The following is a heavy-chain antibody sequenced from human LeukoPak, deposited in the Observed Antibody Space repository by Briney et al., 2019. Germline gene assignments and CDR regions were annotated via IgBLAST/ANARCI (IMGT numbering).Heavy chain of an antibody. Sequence: SGGSLRLSCAASGFTFSSYWMSWVRQAPGKGLEWVANIKQDGSEKYYVDSVKGRFTISRDNAKNSLYLQMNSLRAEDTAVYYCARDSASYGSYYYYGMDVWGQGTTVTVSS. CDR1: GFTFSSYW. D-gene: IGHD5-18*01. V-gene: IGHV3-7*01. CDR2: IKQDGSEK. J-gene: IGHJ6*02. CDR3: ARDSASYGSYYYYGMDV.